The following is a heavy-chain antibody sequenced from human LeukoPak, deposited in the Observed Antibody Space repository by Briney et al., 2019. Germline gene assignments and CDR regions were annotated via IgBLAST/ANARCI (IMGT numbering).Heavy chain of an antibody. V-gene: IGHV4-34*01. CDR2: INHSGST. Sequence: SSETLSLTCAVYGGSFSGYYWSWIRQPPGKGLEWIGEINHSGSTNYNPSLKSRVTISVDTSKNQFSPKLSSVTAADTAVYYCARKRLIAARDSRPFDYWGQGTLVTVSS. CDR3: ARKRLIAARDSRPFDY. J-gene: IGHJ4*02. CDR1: GGSFSGYY. D-gene: IGHD6-6*01.